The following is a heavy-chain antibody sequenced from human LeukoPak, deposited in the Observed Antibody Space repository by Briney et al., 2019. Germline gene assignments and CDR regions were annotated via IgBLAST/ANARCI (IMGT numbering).Heavy chain of an antibody. V-gene: IGHV3-7*01. CDR2: VKQDGSEE. D-gene: IGHD3-3*01. J-gene: IGHJ4*02. Sequence: GGSLRLSRAASGFTFSNYWMSWVRQAPGKGLEWVANVKQDGSEEYYVDSVKGRFTISRDNAKDSLYLQMNSLRAEDTAMYYCAKLGGFWSDYIPWDYWGQGTLVTVSS. CDR3: AKLGGFWSDYIPWDY. CDR1: GFTFSNYW.